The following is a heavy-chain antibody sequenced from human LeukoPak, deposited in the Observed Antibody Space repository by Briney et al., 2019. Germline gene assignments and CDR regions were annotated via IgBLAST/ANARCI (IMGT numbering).Heavy chain of an antibody. CDR2: MNPNSGDT. CDR1: GYTFTSYD. CDR3: ARGVATIRIGFDY. J-gene: IGHJ4*02. V-gene: IGHV1-8*03. D-gene: IGHD5-12*01. Sequence: ASVKVSCKASGYTFTSYDINWVRQAAGQGLEWMAWMNPNSGDTGYAQKFQGRVTITRNTSISTAFLELSSLRSEDTAVYYCARGVATIRIGFDYWGQGTLATVSS.